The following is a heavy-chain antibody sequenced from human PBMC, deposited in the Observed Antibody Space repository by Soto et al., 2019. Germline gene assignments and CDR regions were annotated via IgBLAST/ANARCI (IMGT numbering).Heavy chain of an antibody. CDR3: ARLVTYYFGREV. V-gene: IGHV5-51*01. Sequence: GESLKISCRASDTTHWIGWVRQKPGKCLEWMGIIYPGDSDTKYSPSFQGQVTISVDKSISTAYLHWSSLKASDTATYYCARLVTYYFGREVWGLGNTVSVSS. J-gene: IGHJ6*02. CDR2: IYPGDSDT. CDR1: DTTHW.